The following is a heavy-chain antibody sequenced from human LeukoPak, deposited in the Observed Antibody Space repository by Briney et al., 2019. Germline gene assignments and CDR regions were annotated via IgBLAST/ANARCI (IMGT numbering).Heavy chain of an antibody. V-gene: IGHV3-66*01. J-gene: IGHJ4*02. D-gene: IGHD4-11*01. CDR2: IYTSGST. CDR3: ARGLVPGFLDY. CDR1: GFTVSSNY. Sequence: GGSLRLSCVASGFTVSSNYMSWVRQAPGRGLEWVSVIYTSGSTHYADSVKGRFTISRDNAKNTLYLQMNSLRAEDTAVYYCARGLVPGFLDYWGQGTPVTVSS.